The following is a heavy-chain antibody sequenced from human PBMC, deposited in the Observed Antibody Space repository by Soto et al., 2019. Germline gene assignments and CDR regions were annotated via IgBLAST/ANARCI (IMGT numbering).Heavy chain of an antibody. Sequence: QVQLVESGGGVVQPGRSLRLSCAASGFTFSSYGMHWVRQAPGKGLEWVAVISYDGSNKYYADSVKGRFTISRDNSKNTLYLQMNSLRAEDTAVYYCAKDQEENWFDPWGQGTLVTVSS. CDR2: ISYDGSNK. V-gene: IGHV3-30*18. J-gene: IGHJ5*02. CDR3: AKDQEENWFDP. CDR1: GFTFSSYG.